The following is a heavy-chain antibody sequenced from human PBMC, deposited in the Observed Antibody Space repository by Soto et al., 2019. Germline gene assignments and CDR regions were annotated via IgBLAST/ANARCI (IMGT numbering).Heavy chain of an antibody. CDR1: GFTFSSYG. J-gene: IGHJ4*02. D-gene: IGHD3-9*01. CDR3: AKSYDILTGLDY. V-gene: IGHV3-30*18. Sequence: PGESLKISCAAPGFTFSSYGMHWVRQAPGKGLEWVAVISYDGSNKYYADSVKGRFTISRDNSKNTLYLQMNSLRAEDTAVYYCAKSYDILTGLDYWGQGTLVTVSS. CDR2: ISYDGSNK.